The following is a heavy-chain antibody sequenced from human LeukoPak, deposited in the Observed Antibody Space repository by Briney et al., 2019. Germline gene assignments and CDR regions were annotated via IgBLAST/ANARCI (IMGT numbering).Heavy chain of an antibody. CDR2: IIPIFGTA. CDR3: ARGHLYGSGPYYYYYMDV. CDR1: GGTFSSYA. Sequence: ASVKVSCKASGGTFSSYAISWVRQAPGQGLEWMGGIIPIFGTANYAQKFQGRVTITADKSTSTAYMELSSLRSEDTAVYYCARGHLYGSGPYYYYYMDVWGKGTTVTISS. J-gene: IGHJ6*03. D-gene: IGHD3-10*01. V-gene: IGHV1-69*06.